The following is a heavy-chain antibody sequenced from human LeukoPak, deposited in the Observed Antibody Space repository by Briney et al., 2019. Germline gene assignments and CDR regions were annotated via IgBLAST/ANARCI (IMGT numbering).Heavy chain of an antibody. CDR2: IYYSGST. J-gene: IGHJ5*02. D-gene: IGHD6-6*01. CDR1: GGSISRYY. CDR3: AGSPYSSSPYNWFDP. Sequence: SETLSLTCTVSGGSISRYYWIWIRQPPGKGLEWIGYIYYSGSTGSNPSLRSRVTISVDTSKNQFSLKLSSVTAADTAVYYCAGSPYSSSPYNWFDPWGQGTLVTVSS. V-gene: IGHV4-59*08.